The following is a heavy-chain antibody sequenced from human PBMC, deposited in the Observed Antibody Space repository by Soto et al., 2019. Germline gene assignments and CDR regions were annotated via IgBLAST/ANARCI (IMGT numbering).Heavy chain of an antibody. J-gene: IGHJ4*02. CDR1: GGSISSYY. V-gene: IGHV4-59*01. Sequence: PSETLSLTCTVSGGSISSYYWSWIRQHPGKGLEWIGYIYYSGSTNYNPSLKSRVTISVDTSKNQFSLKLSSVTAADTAVYYCARGYYDSSGYYYDFDYWGQGTLVTVS. CDR2: IYYSGST. D-gene: IGHD3-22*01. CDR3: ARGYYDSSGYYYDFDY.